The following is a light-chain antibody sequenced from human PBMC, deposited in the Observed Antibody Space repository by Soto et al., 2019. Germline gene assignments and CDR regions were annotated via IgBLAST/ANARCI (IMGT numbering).Light chain of an antibody. CDR3: GAWDTSLNGGL. V-gene: IGLV1-51*02. J-gene: IGLJ2*01. CDR2: ENN. Sequence: HSVLTQPPSVSAAPGQDVTISCSGSTSNIGLNDVAWYQQLPGTAPKLLLYENNKRPSGIPDRFSGSKSGTSATLGITGLQTGDEADYYCGAWDTSLNGGLFGRGTKVSVL. CDR1: TSNIGLND.